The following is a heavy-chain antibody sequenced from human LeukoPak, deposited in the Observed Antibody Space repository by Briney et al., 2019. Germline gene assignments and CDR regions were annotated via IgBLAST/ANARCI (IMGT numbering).Heavy chain of an antibody. CDR2: IYTSGST. CDR1: GGSISSGSYY. Sequence: SETLSLTCTVSGGSISSGSYYWSWIRQPAGKGLEWIGRIYTSGSTNYNPSLKSRVTISVDTSKNQFSLKLSSVTAADTAVYYCARDDFWSGIDAFDIWGQGTMVTVSS. V-gene: IGHV4-61*02. D-gene: IGHD3-3*01. J-gene: IGHJ3*02. CDR3: ARDDFWSGIDAFDI.